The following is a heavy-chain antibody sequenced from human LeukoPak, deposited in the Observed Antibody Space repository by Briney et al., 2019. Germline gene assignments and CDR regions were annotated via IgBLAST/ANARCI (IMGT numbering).Heavy chain of an antibody. CDR1: GYTFTTLD. V-gene: IGHV1-8*02. CDR2: MNPKSGNT. CDR3: ARGRYGDYDY. Sequence: ASVKVSCKASGYTFTTLDINWVRQATGQGLEWMGWMNPKSGNTGYAQQFQGRVTMTRNTSISTAYMELSSLRSEDSAVYYCARGRYGDYDYWGQGTLVTVSS. J-gene: IGHJ4*02. D-gene: IGHD4-17*01.